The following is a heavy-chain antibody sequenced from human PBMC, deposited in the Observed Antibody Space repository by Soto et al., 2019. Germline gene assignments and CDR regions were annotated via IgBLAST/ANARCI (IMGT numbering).Heavy chain of an antibody. CDR1: GGTFSSYA. J-gene: IGHJ6*02. V-gene: IGHV1-69*01. CDR2: IIPIFGTA. D-gene: IGHD1-20*01. CDR3: ARGREDNWDLTNDYFGMDV. Sequence: QVQLVQSGAEVKKPGSSVKVSCKASGGTFSSYAISWVRQAPGQGLEWMGGIIPIFGTANYAQKFQGRVTITADESTSTAYMELSSLRCEDTAVYYCARGREDNWDLTNDYFGMDVWGQGTTVTVSS.